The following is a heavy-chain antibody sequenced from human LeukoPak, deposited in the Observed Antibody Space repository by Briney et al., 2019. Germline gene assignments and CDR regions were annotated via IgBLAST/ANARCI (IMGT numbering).Heavy chain of an antibody. CDR1: GYTFTNYD. CDR2: MSPNSGNT. V-gene: IGHV1-8*01. CDR3: VRAPPNWGFNF. Sequence: AAVNVSCKASGYTFTNYDINWVRQATEQGLEWMGWMSPNSGNTRYAQKFQGRVTMTRDTSITTAYMELTNLRSEDTATYYCVRAPPNWGFNFWGQGTLVTVSS. D-gene: IGHD1-1*01. J-gene: IGHJ5*01.